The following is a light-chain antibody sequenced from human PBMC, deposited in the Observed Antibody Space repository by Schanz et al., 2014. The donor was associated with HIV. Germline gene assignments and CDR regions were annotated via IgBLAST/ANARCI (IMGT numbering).Light chain of an antibody. J-gene: IGLJ1*01. Sequence: QSVLTQPPSVSGAPGQRVTISCTGGSSNIGAGYDVHWYQQLPGTTPKLLIYVNMNRPLGVPDRFSASKSGTSASLAITGLQADDEGDYYCQSYDSSLRGYVFGAGTKLTVL. CDR1: SSNIGAGYD. V-gene: IGLV1-40*01. CDR2: VNM. CDR3: QSYDSSLRGYV.